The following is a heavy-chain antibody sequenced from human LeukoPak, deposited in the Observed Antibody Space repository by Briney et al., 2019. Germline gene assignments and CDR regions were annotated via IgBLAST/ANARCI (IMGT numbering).Heavy chain of an antibody. CDR2: INQSGHT. D-gene: IGHD2-15*01. CDR3: ARGYCSGGSCSWFDP. J-gene: IGHJ5*02. CDR1: GGSFSDYD. Sequence: SETLSLTCAVYGGSFSDYDWSWIRQSPGKGLEWIGEINQSGHTNCDPSLKSRVTISVDTSKNQFSLKLSSVTAADTAVYYCARGYCSGGSCSWFDPWGQGTLVTVSS. V-gene: IGHV4-34*01.